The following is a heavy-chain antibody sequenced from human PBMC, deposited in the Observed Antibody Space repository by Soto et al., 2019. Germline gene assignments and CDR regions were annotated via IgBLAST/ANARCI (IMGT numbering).Heavy chain of an antibody. D-gene: IGHD3-10*01. CDR2: ISGSGGST. CDR1: GFTFSSYA. CDR3: KDAFDI. J-gene: IGHJ3*02. V-gene: IGHV3-23*01. Sequence: GGSLRLSCAASGFTFSSYAMSWVRQAPGKGLEWVSAISGSGGSTYYADSVKGWFTISRDNSKNTLYLQMNSLRAEDTVSYSRKDAFDIWGQGTMVTVSS.